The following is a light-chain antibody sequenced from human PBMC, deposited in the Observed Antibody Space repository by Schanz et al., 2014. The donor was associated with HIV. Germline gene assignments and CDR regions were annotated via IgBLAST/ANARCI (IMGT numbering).Light chain of an antibody. Sequence: QSALTQPPSASGSPGQSVTISCTGTSSDVGGYNYVSWCQQHPGKAPKLMIYEVSKRPSGVPDRFSGSKSGNTASLTISGXQAEDEADYYCSSYTSSSTLYVFGTGTKLTVL. CDR2: EVS. J-gene: IGLJ1*01. V-gene: IGLV2-8*01. CDR1: SSDVGGYNY. CDR3: SSYTSSSTLYV.